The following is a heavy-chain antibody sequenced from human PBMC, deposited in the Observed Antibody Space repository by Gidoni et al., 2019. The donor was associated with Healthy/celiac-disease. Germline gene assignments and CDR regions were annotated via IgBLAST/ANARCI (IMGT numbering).Heavy chain of an antibody. CDR2: ISGSGGST. J-gene: IGHJ4*02. Sequence: EVQLLESGGGLVQPGGSLRLSCAASGFTFRSSAMSWVRQAPGKGLEWVSAISGSGGSTYYADSVKGRFTISRDNSKNTLYLQMNSLRAEDTAVYYCANRPPTIAAAGKGGYFDYWGQGTLVTVSS. CDR3: ANRPPTIAAAGKGGYFDY. V-gene: IGHV3-23*01. D-gene: IGHD6-13*01. CDR1: GFTFRSSA.